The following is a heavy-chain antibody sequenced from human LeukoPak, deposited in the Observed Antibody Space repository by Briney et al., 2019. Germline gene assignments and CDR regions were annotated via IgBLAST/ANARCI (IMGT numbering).Heavy chain of an antibody. J-gene: IGHJ5*02. V-gene: IGHV4-34*01. CDR1: GGSFSGYY. D-gene: IGHD6-13*01. Sequence: SETLSLTCAVYGGSFSGYYWSWIRQPPGKGLEWIGEINHSGSTNYNPSLKSRVTISVDTSKIQFSLKLSSVTAADTAVYYCARRGDSSSWYWFDPWGQGTLVTVSS. CDR3: ARRGDSSSWYWFDP. CDR2: INHSGST.